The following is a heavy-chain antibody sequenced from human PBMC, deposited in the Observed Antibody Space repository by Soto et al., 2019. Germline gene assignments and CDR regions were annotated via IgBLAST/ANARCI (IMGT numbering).Heavy chain of an antibody. J-gene: IGHJ4*02. CDR1: GFTVSSNY. D-gene: IGHD6-13*01. V-gene: IGHV3-66*01. CDR2: IYSGGST. Sequence: GSLRLSCAASGFTVSSNYMSWVRQAPGKGLEWVSVIYSGGSTYYADSVKGRFTISRDNSKNTLYLQMNSLRAEDTAVYYCARDRVSSWPTVFDYWGQRTLVSLSS. CDR3: ARDRVSSWPTVFDY.